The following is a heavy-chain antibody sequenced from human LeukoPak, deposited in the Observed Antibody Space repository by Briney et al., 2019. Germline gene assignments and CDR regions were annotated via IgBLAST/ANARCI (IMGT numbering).Heavy chain of an antibody. Sequence: PGGSLRLSCAASGFTFSSSGMHWVRQAPGKGLEWVAVIWYDGNNKYYTDSAKGRFTISRDNSKNTLYLQINSLRAEDTAVYYCAKGYSYGSGNAFDIWGQGTMVTVSS. V-gene: IGHV3-33*06. CDR3: AKGYSYGSGNAFDI. CDR2: IWYDGNNK. CDR1: GFTFSSSG. J-gene: IGHJ3*02. D-gene: IGHD5-18*01.